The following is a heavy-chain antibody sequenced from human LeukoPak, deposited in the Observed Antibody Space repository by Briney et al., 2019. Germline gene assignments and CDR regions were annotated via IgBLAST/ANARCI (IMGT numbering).Heavy chain of an antibody. Sequence: ASVKVSCKASGYTFSGYCMHWVRQAPGQGLEWMGIINPSGGSTSYAQKCQGRVTMTWDMSTSTVYMELSSLRSEDTAVYYCASLVDTAMPWGQGTLVTVSS. J-gene: IGHJ5*02. D-gene: IGHD5-18*01. CDR3: ASLVDTAMP. V-gene: IGHV1-46*01. CDR2: INPSGGST. CDR1: GYTFSGYC.